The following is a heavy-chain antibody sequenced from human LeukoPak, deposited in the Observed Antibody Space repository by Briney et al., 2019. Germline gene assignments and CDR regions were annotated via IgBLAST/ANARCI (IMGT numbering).Heavy chain of an antibody. CDR3: ARGGHYCVVSSCYSAEYFQY. J-gene: IGHJ1*01. Sequence: SQTLSLTCTVSGGSISSAYYYWTWVRQPPGKGLEWIGYSFYSGTTYYNPSLESRAAISVDPSKNQLSLKLTSVTPAGTAVYYCARGGHYCVVSSCYSAEYFQYWGQGALVTVSS. V-gene: IGHV4-30-4*01. CDR1: GGSISSAYYY. D-gene: IGHD2-15*01. CDR2: SFYSGTT.